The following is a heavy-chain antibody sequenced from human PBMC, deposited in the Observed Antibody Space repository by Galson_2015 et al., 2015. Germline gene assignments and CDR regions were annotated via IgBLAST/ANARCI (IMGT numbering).Heavy chain of an antibody. D-gene: IGHD2-2*01. Sequence: SVKVSCKASGYSFTRFGTSWVRQAPGQGLEWMGWISVYNGDRRYAQKVRGRVTMTTDTSTNTAYMELRSLRSDDTAVYYCARLGGVTSAILSNYYGMDVWGQGTTVTVSS. CDR3: ARLGGVTSAILSNYYGMDV. CDR2: ISVYNGDR. V-gene: IGHV1-18*01. J-gene: IGHJ6*02. CDR1: GYSFTRFG.